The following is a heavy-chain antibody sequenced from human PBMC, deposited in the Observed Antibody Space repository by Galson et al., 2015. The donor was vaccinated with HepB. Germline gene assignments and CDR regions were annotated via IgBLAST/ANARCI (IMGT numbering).Heavy chain of an antibody. CDR1: GFTFSSYS. V-gene: IGHV3-21*01. Sequence: SLRLSCAASGFTFSSYSMNWVRQAPGKGLEWVSSISSSSSYIYYADSVKGRFTISRDNAKNSLYLQMNGLRAEDTAVYYCASIAVAGLLLYYFDYWGQGTLVTVSS. D-gene: IGHD6-19*01. J-gene: IGHJ4*02. CDR3: ASIAVAGLLLYYFDY. CDR2: ISSSSSYI.